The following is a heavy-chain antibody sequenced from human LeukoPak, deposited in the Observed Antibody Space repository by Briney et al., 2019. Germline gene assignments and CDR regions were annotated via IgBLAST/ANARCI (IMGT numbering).Heavy chain of an antibody. J-gene: IGHJ4*02. V-gene: IGHV3-66*01. Sequence: GETLRLSCAASGFTFSSHGMNWVRQAPGKGLEWVSLIYSGGSTYYADSVKGRFTISRDNSKNTLYLQMNSLRAEDTAVYYCAKIAAAGQADYWGQGTLVTVSS. CDR1: GFTFSSHG. D-gene: IGHD6-13*01. CDR2: IYSGGST. CDR3: AKIAAAGQADY.